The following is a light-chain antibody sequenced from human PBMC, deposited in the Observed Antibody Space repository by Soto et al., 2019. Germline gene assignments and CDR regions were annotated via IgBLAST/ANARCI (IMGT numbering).Light chain of an antibody. CDR2: GTS. CDR3: QQYSSAYT. Sequence: EMVLTQSPGTLSLSPGERATLSCRASQSVRNNYLAWYQQQPGQAPMLLIDGTSTRDTGIPDRLSGSGSGTDLPLTSSRLEPEVFEVYYCQQYSSAYTFGPGTKVEIK. J-gene: IGKJ3*01. V-gene: IGKV3-20*01. CDR1: QSVRNNY.